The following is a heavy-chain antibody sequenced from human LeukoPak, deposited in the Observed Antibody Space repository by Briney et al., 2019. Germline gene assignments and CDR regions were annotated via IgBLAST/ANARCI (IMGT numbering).Heavy chain of an antibody. J-gene: IGHJ4*02. D-gene: IGHD6-13*01. Sequence: SEALSLTCTVSGGSISSSTNYWGWIRQPPGKGLEWIGSIYYSGSTYYNPSLQSRVTISVDTSKNQFSLKLNSVTAADTAVYYRAREEHSVAAAAGWSQGNLVTVSS. CDR1: GGSISSSTNY. V-gene: IGHV4-39*07. CDR3: AREEHSVAAAAG. CDR2: IYYSGST.